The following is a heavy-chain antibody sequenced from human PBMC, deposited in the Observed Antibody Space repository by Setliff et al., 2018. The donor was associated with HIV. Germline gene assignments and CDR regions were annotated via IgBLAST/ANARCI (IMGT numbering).Heavy chain of an antibody. CDR3: ARIYRSSWPFDACDI. V-gene: IGHV1-2*02. Sequence: ASVKVSCKASGYTFSGYYMHWVRQAPGQGLEWMGWINPNSGGTNNAQKFQGRVTMTRDTSINTAYMELARLRSEDTAIYYCARIYRSSWPFDACDIWGQGTMVTVSS. CDR1: GYTFSGYY. CDR2: INPNSGGT. D-gene: IGHD6-6*01. J-gene: IGHJ3*02.